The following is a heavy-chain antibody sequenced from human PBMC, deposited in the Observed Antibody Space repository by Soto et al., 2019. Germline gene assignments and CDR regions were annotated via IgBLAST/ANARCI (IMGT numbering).Heavy chain of an antibody. D-gene: IGHD3-16*02. CDR2: MNPNSGNT. Sequence: ASVKVSCKASGYTCTSYDINWVLHATGEGLEWMGWMNPNSGNTGYAQKFQGRVTMTRNTSISTAYMELSSLRSEDTAVYYCARAPIYDYSWGSYQIDYWGQGTLVTVSS. J-gene: IGHJ4*02. V-gene: IGHV1-8*01. CDR3: ARAPIYDYSWGSYQIDY. CDR1: GYTCTSYD.